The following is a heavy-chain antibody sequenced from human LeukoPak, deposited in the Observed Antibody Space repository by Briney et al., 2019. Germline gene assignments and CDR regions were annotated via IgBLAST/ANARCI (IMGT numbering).Heavy chain of an antibody. CDR3: GKGRSGYCSSTRCYAFDF. CDR1: AFTFSSYA. Sequence: QPGGSLRLSCAASAFTFSSYAMSWVRQAPGKGLEWVSTVSGSGGNTYYADSVKGRFTISRDNSKNTLYLQMNSLRAEDTAVYYCGKGRSGYCSSTRCYAFDFWGQGTLVTVSS. D-gene: IGHD2-2*01. CDR2: VSGSGGNT. J-gene: IGHJ4*02. V-gene: IGHV3-23*01.